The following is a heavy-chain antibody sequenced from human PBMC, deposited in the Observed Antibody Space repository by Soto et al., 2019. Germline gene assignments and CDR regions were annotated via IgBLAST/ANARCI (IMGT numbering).Heavy chain of an antibody. CDR3: TRDHYDFWSGLSRGTATYYYYMDV. V-gene: IGHV3-49*03. CDR1: GFTFGDYA. CDR2: IRSKAYGGTT. J-gene: IGHJ6*03. Sequence: GGSLRLSCTASGFTFGDYAMSWFRQAPGKGLEWVGFIRSKAYGGTTEYAASVKGRFTISRDDSKSIAYLQMNSLKTEDTAVYYCTRDHYDFWSGLSRGTATYYYYMDVWGKGTTVTVSS. D-gene: IGHD3-3*01.